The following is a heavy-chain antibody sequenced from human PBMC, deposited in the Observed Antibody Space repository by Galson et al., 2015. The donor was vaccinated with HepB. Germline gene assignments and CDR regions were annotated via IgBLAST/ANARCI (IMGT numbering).Heavy chain of an antibody. V-gene: IGHV5-51*01. D-gene: IGHD3-9*01. CDR2: IYPGDSDT. CDR3: ARQYDILTGYYNVWSLDAFDI. CDR1: GYSFTSYW. Sequence: QSGAEVKKPGESLKISCKGSGYSFTSYWIGWVRQMPGKGLEWMGIIYPGDSDTRYSPSFQGQVTISADKSISTAYLQWSSLKASDTAMYYCARQYDILTGYYNVWSLDAFDIWGQGTMVTVSS. J-gene: IGHJ3*02.